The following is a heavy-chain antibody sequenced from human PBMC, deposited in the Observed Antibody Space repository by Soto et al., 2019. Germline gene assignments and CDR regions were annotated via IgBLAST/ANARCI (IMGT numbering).Heavy chain of an antibody. D-gene: IGHD2-21*01. Sequence: QVQLVESGGGVVQPGTSLTLSCSASGFSLSRYGMHWVRQAPGKGLEWVATISYDGSKKTYVDSVQGRFTISRDNFKNTLYLQMNSLTAADTGLYYCAKDKRQVVLSHWFDPWGQGTLVSVSS. CDR3: AKDKRQVVLSHWFDP. CDR1: GFSLSRYG. J-gene: IGHJ5*02. V-gene: IGHV3-30*18. CDR2: ISYDGSKK.